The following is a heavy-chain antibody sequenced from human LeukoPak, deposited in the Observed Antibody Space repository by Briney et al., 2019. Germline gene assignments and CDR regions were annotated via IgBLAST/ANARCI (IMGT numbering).Heavy chain of an antibody. Sequence: VASVKVSCKASGYTFTTYAMHWVRQAPGQRLEWMGWINAGNGNTKYSQKFQGRVTITRDTSASTAYMELSSLRSEDTAVYYCARGFMTDSSSWYYLGPAYDYWGQGTLVTVSS. V-gene: IGHV1-3*01. CDR1: GYTFTTYA. CDR2: INAGNGNT. CDR3: ARGFMTDSSSWYYLGPAYDY. D-gene: IGHD6-13*01. J-gene: IGHJ4*02.